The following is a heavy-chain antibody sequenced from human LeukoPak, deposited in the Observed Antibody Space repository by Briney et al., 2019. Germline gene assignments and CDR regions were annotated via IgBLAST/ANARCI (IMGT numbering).Heavy chain of an antibody. D-gene: IGHD2-15*01. CDR1: GFTFSSYE. CDR3: ARGADGVSSNSRGWFDP. CDR2: ISNSSSYI. Sequence: GGSLRLSCAASGFTFSSYEMNWVCQAPGKGLEWVSSISNSSSYIYYADSVKGRFTISRDNARNLLYLPMNTLRAEETAVYSCARGADGVSSNSRGWFDPWGQGTLVTVSS. V-gene: IGHV3-21*06. J-gene: IGHJ5*02.